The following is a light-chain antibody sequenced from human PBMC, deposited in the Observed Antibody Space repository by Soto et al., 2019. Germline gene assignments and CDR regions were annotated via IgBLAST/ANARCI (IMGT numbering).Light chain of an antibody. V-gene: IGLV2-8*01. J-gene: IGLJ2*01. CDR1: SSDVGGYNY. CDR3: SSYAGSFVV. Sequence: QSVLTQPPSASGSPGQSVTISCTGTSSDVGGYNYVSWYQQHPGKAPKLMIYEVSKRPSGVPDRFSGSKSGNTASLTVSGLRAEDEADYYCSSYAGSFVVFGGGTKVTVL. CDR2: EVS.